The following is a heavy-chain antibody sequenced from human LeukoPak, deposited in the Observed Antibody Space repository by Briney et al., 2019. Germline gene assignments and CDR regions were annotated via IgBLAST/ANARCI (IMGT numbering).Heavy chain of an antibody. CDR3: AADEERYCSSTSCSYFDY. J-gene: IGHJ4*02. CDR1: GGTFSSYA. V-gene: IGHV1-69*13. CDR2: IIPIFGTA. Sequence: SVKVSCKASGGTFSSYAISWVRQAPGQGLEWMGGIIPIFGTANYAQKFQGRVTITADESTSTAYMELSSLRSEDTAVYYCAADEERYCSSTSCSYFDYWGQGTLVTVSS. D-gene: IGHD2-2*01.